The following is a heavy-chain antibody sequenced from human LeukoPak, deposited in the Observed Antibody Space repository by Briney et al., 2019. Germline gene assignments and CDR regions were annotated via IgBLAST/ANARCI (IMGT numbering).Heavy chain of an antibody. Sequence: GSLRLSCAASGFTFTDHYMSWVRQPPGKGLEWIGSIYYSGSTYYNPSLKSRVTISVDTSKNQFSLKLSSVTAADTAVYYCARHTRRRLAPDYWGQGTLVAVSS. CDR2: IYYSGST. CDR1: GFTFTDHY. D-gene: IGHD6-19*01. J-gene: IGHJ4*02. CDR3: ARHTRRRLAPDY. V-gene: IGHV4-38-2*01.